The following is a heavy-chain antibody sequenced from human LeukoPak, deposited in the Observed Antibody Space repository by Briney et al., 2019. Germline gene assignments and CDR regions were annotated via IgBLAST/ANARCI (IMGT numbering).Heavy chain of an antibody. D-gene: IGHD6-6*01. CDR3: AKDQSPKLKALDY. Sequence: QTGGSLRLSCAASGFTFSNYAMHWVRQAPGKGLEWVAVISNDGSYKYHEDSVKGRFTISRDNSKNTLSLQMNSLRAEDTAVYYCAKDQSPKLKALDYWGQGTVVTVSS. V-gene: IGHV3-30*18. J-gene: IGHJ4*02. CDR1: GFTFSNYA. CDR2: ISNDGSYK.